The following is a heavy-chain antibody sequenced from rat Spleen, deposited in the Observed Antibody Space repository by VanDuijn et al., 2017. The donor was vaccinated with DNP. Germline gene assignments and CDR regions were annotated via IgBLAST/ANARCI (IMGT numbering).Heavy chain of an antibody. D-gene: IGHD1-1*01. CDR2: ITKSGGST. V-gene: IGHV5-20*01. J-gene: IGHJ2*01. Sequence: EVQLVQSGGGLVQPGRSLKLSCAASGFTFSDYGMAWVRQAPTKGLEWVASITKSGGSTYYRDFVKGRFTIPKDNAKSTLYLQMDSLRSEDTATYYCTSLLLKWSFDYWGQGVMVTVSS. CDR3: TSLLLKWSFDY. CDR1: GFTFSDYG.